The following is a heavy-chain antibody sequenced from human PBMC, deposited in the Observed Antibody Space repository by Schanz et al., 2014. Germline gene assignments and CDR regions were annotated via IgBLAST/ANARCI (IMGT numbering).Heavy chain of an antibody. J-gene: IGHJ1*01. CDR3: AKDGQWLETECFHH. Sequence: EVQLVESGGGLIQPGGSLRLSCAASGFPVRSNYMSWVRQAPGKGLEWVSIIYSGGRTYYAESVKGRFTVSRDNSKNTLYLQMNSLRAGDTAMYYCAKDGQWLETECFHHWGQGTLVTVSS. CDR1: GFPVRSNY. CDR2: IYSGGRT. D-gene: IGHD6-19*01. V-gene: IGHV3-53*01.